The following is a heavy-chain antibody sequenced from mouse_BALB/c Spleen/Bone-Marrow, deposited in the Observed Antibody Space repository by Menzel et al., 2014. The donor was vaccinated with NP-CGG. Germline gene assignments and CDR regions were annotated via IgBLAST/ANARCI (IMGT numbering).Heavy chain of an antibody. CDR1: GYTFSNYW. D-gene: IGHD3-1*01. V-gene: IGHV1-5*01. Sequence: VQLKHSGTVLARPGAAVKMSCKASGYTFSNYWMHWIKQRPGQGLEWIGTIHPGNSDTTYNQKFKGKAKLSAVTSTSTAYMELSSLTNEDSAVYYCTTLARNNFDYWGQGSTLTVSP. CDR3: TTLARNNFDY. CDR2: IHPGNSDT. J-gene: IGHJ2*01.